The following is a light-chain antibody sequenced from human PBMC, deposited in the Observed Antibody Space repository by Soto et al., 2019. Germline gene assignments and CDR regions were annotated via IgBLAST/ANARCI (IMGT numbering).Light chain of an antibody. CDR1: QSISRY. CDR2: GAS. Sequence: IVLRQSPGSLSWWPGEKTTVSSRASQSISRYLAWYQRKPGQGPRLLIYGASSRATGTPDRFSGSGSGTDFTLTINRLEPEDFALYYCQQYGSSPPTFGQGTKVDI. CDR3: QQYGSSPPT. V-gene: IGKV3-20*01. J-gene: IGKJ1*01.